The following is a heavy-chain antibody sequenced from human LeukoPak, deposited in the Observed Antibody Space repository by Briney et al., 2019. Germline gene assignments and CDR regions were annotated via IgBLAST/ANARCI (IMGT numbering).Heavy chain of an antibody. CDR2: INPNSGGT. D-gene: IGHD3-22*01. Sequence: ASVKVSCKASGYTFTSYGISWVRQAPGQGLEWMGWINPNSGGTNYAQKFQGRVTMTRDTSISTAYMELSRLTSDDTAVYYCASRAHDSSGYFGYWGQGTLVTVSS. CDR3: ASRAHDSSGYFGY. J-gene: IGHJ4*02. V-gene: IGHV1-2*02. CDR1: GYTFTSYG.